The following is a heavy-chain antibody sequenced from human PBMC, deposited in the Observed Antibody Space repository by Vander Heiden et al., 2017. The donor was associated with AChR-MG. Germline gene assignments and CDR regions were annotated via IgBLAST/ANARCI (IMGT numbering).Heavy chain of an antibody. D-gene: IGHD3-22*01. CDR3: ARDTYYYDSSGYSAFDI. Sequence: VQLVESGGGVAQPGRSLRLSRAASGFTFSSYGMHWVRQAPGKGLEWVAVIGYDGSNKYYADSVKGRFTISRDNSKNTLYLQMNSLRAEDTAVYYCARDTYYYDSSGYSAFDIWDQGTMVTVSS. CDR1: GFTFSSYG. V-gene: IGHV3-33*01. J-gene: IGHJ3*02. CDR2: IGYDGSNK.